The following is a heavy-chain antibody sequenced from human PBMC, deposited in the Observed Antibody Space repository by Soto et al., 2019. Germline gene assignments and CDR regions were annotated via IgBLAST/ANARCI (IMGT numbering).Heavy chain of an antibody. D-gene: IGHD2-2*01. CDR2: ISGSGGST. Sequence: GGSLRLSCAASGFTFSSYAMSWVRQAPGKGLEWVSAISGSGGSTYYEDSVKGRFTISRDNSKNTLYLQMNSLRAEDTAIYYCAKDHCSSTSCYVGVDYWGEGTLVAVSS. CDR3: AKDHCSSTSCYVGVDY. CDR1: GFTFSSYA. V-gene: IGHV3-23*01. J-gene: IGHJ4*02.